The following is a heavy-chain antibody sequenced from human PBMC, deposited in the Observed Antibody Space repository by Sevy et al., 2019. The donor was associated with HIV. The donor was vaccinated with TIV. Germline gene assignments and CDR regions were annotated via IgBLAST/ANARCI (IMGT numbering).Heavy chain of an antibody. D-gene: IGHD2-15*01. CDR2: FSGSGGST. Sequence: GGSLRLSCAASGFTFSSYAMSWVRQAPGKGLEWVSAFSGSGGSTYYADSVKGRFTISRDNSKNTLYLQMNSLRAEDTAVYYCAKLVGARPDEYFQHWGQGTLVTVSS. V-gene: IGHV3-23*01. J-gene: IGHJ1*01. CDR1: GFTFSSYA. CDR3: AKLVGARPDEYFQH.